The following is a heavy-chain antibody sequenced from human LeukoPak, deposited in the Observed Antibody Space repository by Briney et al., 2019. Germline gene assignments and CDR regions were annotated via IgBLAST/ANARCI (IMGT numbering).Heavy chain of an antibody. Sequence: GGSLRLSCAASGFTFSSYWMSWVRQAPGKGLEWVANIKQDGSEKYYVDSVKGRFTISRDNAKNSLYLQMNSLRAEDTAVYYCAKDSKIVGPTFRSYHYMDVWGKGTTVTVSS. D-gene: IGHD1-26*01. CDR2: IKQDGSEK. CDR3: AKDSKIVGPTFRSYHYMDV. CDR1: GFTFSSYW. J-gene: IGHJ6*03. V-gene: IGHV3-7*01.